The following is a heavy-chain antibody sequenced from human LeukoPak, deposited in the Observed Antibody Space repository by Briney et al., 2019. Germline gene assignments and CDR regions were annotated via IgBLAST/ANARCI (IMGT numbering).Heavy chain of an antibody. Sequence: GRSLRLSCAASGFTFGSYGMHWVRQAPGKGLEWVAVISYDGSNKYYADSVKGRFTISRDNSKNTLYLQMNSLRAEDTAVYYCAKDLIAVAGEGYYYGMDVWGQGTTVTVSS. J-gene: IGHJ6*02. D-gene: IGHD6-19*01. CDR2: ISYDGSNK. CDR3: AKDLIAVAGEGYYYGMDV. CDR1: GFTFGSYG. V-gene: IGHV3-30*18.